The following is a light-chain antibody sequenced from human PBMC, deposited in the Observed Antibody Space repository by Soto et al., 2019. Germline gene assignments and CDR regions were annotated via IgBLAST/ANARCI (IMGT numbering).Light chain of an antibody. CDR1: QSVSSN. Sequence: EIVMTQSPATLSVSPGERATLSCRASQSVSSNLAWYQQTPGQTPRLLIYDASSRAPGIPARFSGSGSGTDFTLTISSLQSEDFAVYYCQQYNNWSRTCGGGNNVEIK. CDR2: DAS. V-gene: IGKV3-15*01. J-gene: IGKJ4*01. CDR3: QQYNNWSRT.